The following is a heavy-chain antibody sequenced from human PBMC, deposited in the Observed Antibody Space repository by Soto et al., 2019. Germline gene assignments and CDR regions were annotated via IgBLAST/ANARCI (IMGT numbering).Heavy chain of an antibody. D-gene: IGHD3-22*01. Sequence: QVQLQQWGAGLLKPSQTLSLTCAVYGGSFSGYYWSWIRQSPGKGLEWIGEINHGGSSNFNPSLKSRLTIPVDTSKNQCTLKLSSVTAADASVYYCARGITTKVVQTDAPDKYYFDSWGQGTLVTVSS. CDR3: ARGITTKVVQTDAPDKYYFDS. CDR2: INHGGSS. J-gene: IGHJ4*02. CDR1: GGSFSGYY. V-gene: IGHV4-34*02.